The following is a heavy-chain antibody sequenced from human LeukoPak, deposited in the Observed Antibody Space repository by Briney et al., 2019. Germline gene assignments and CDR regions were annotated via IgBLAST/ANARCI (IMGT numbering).Heavy chain of an antibody. Sequence: ASVKVSCKASGYTFTSYGISRVRQAPGQGLEWMGWISAYNGNTNYAQKLQGRVTMTTDTSTSTAYMELRSLRSDDTAVYYCARDQTEWLKPYYYYMDVWGKGTTVTVSS. CDR3: ARDQTEWLKPYYYYMDV. V-gene: IGHV1-18*01. J-gene: IGHJ6*03. D-gene: IGHD3-3*01. CDR1: GYTFTSYG. CDR2: ISAYNGNT.